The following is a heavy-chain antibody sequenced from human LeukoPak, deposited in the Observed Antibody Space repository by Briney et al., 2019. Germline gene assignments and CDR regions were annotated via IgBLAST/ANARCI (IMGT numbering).Heavy chain of an antibody. V-gene: IGHV3-30*02. Sequence: PGGSLRLSCAASGFTFSSYGMHWVRQAPGKGLEWVAFIRYDGSNKYYADSVKGRFTISRDNAKNSLYLQMNSLRAEDTAVFYCARTPYNFWSASYSYYFDYWGQGTLVTVSS. CDR2: IRYDGSNK. J-gene: IGHJ4*02. CDR3: ARTPYNFWSASYSYYFDY. D-gene: IGHD3-3*01. CDR1: GFTFSSYG.